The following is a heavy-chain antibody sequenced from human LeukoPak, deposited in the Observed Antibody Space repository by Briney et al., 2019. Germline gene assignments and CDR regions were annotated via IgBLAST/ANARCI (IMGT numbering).Heavy chain of an antibody. V-gene: IGHV3-66*01. Sequence: GGSLRLSCAAFGFTVSSKYMSWVRPAPGKGLEWVSVFYSGGSTYYADSVKGRFTISRDNSKNTLYLQMNSLRAEDTAVYYCARAIAVAGTADDYWGQGTLVTVSS. CDR2: FYSGGST. D-gene: IGHD6-19*01. CDR1: GFTVSSKY. CDR3: ARAIAVAGTADDY. J-gene: IGHJ4*02.